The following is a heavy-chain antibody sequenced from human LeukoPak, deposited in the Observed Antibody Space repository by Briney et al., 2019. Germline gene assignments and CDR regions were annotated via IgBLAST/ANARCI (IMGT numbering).Heavy chain of an antibody. CDR2: INPNSGGT. J-gene: IGHJ4*02. V-gene: IGHV1-2*02. D-gene: IGHD3-10*01. CDR1: GYTFTGYY. CDR3: ARGSLITMVRGVSEFDY. Sequence: ASVKVSCKASGYTFTGYYMHWVRQAPGQGLEWMGWINPNSGGTNYAQKFQGRVTMTRDTSISTAYMELSRLRSDDTAVYYCARGSLITMVRGVSEFDYWGQGTLVTVSS.